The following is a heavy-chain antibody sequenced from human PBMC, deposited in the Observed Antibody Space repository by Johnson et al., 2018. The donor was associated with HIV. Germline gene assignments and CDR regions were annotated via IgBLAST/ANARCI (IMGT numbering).Heavy chain of an antibody. J-gene: IGHJ3*02. Sequence: QVKLVESGGGVVQPGRYLRLSCAASGFTFSSYAMHWVRQAPGKGLEWVAVIGYDGSDKYYADSVKGRVTISRDNPKNTVYLHMNNLRAEDTAVYYCARDLAYNSRWTGAFDIWGQGTMVTVSS. D-gene: IGHD6-13*01. CDR3: ARDLAYNSRWTGAFDI. CDR2: IGYDGSDK. V-gene: IGHV3-30*04. CDR1: GFTFSSYA.